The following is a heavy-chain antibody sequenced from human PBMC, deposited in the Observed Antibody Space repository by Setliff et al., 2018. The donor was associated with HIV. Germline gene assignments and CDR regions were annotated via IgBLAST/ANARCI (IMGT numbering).Heavy chain of an antibody. CDR2: IYYSGNT. V-gene: IGHV4-31*03. D-gene: IGHD3-10*01. J-gene: IGHJ3*02. Sequence: SETLSLTCTVSGGSISSGGYYWSWIRQHPGKGLEWIGYIYYSGNTYYNPSLKSRVTISVDTSKNQFSLRLSSVTAADTAVYFCARDRGPPSAFDIWGQGTMVTVSS. CDR1: GGSISSGGYY. CDR3: ARDRGPPSAFDI.